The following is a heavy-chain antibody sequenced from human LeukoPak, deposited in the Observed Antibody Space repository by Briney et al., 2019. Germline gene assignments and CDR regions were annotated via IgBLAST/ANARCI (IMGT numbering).Heavy chain of an antibody. CDR1: GYSFTSYW. V-gene: IGHV5-51*01. Sequence: GESLKTSCKGSGYSFTSYWNGWVRPMAGKGVEWMGIIYPGDSDTTYRPSLQRQVTISADKSISTAYLQWSSLKASDTAMYYCARRVPSGGGSYYFDYWGQGTLVTVSS. D-gene: IGHD2-15*01. J-gene: IGHJ4*02. CDR2: IYPGDSDT. CDR3: ARRVPSGGGSYYFDY.